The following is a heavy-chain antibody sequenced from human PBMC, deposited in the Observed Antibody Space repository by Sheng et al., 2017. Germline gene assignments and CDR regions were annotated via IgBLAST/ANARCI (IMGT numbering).Heavy chain of an antibody. CDR1: GYTFSNYG. CDR2: ISAYTGNT. J-gene: IGHJ4*02. D-gene: IGHD5-12*01. V-gene: IGHV1-18*01. Sequence: QVQLVHSRAEMKKPGASVKVSCKASGYTFSNYGISWVRQAPGQGLQWMGWISAYTGNTNYVREFQGRVTMTTDTSTNTAYMELRSLTSNDTAVYFCARVGGXWNGYGDSWGQGTLVIVSS. CDR3: ARVGGXWNGYGDS.